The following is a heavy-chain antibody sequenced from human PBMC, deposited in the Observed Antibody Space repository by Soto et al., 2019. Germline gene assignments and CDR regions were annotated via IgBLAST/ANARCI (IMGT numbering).Heavy chain of an antibody. D-gene: IGHD2-2*01. V-gene: IGHV3-21*01. CDR2: ISSSSSYI. CDR3: ATRGGYCSSTSCYPPKYYYYGMDV. Sequence: TGGSLRLSCAASGFTFSSYSMNWVRQAPGKGLEWVSSISSSSSYIYYADSVKGRFTISRDNAKNSLYLQMNSLKAEDTAVYYCATRGGYCSSTSCYPPKYYYYGMDVWGQGTTVTVSS. J-gene: IGHJ6*02. CDR1: GFTFSSYS.